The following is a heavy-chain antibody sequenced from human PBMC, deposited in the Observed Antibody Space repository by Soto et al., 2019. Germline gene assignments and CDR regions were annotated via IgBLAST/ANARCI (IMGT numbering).Heavy chain of an antibody. Sequence: EVQLVESGGGLVQPGGSLRLSCAASGFTFSNYWMYWVRQAPGKGLVWVSRVNNDGTDTTHADSVKGRFTIXRDNAEXXXXXXMNSLRAEDTAVYYCARGGLQHALDVWGQGSTVTVSS. V-gene: IGHV3-74*03. CDR3: ARGGLQHALDV. D-gene: IGHD6-13*01. J-gene: IGHJ6*02. CDR1: GFTFSNYW. CDR2: VNNDGTDT.